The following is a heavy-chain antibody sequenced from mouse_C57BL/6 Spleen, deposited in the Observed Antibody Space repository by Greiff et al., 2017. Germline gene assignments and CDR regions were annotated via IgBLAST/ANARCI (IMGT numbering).Heavy chain of an antibody. CDR2: IYPGGGYT. J-gene: IGHJ2*01. CDR1: GYTFTNYW. Sequence: VQLQQSGAELVRPGTSVKMSCKASGYTFTNYWIGWAKQRPGHGLEWIGDIYPGGGYTNYNEKFKGKATLTADKSSSTAYMQFSSLTSEDSAIYYCATSWGNYFDYWGQGTTLTVSS. V-gene: IGHV1-63*01. CDR3: ATSWGNYFDY.